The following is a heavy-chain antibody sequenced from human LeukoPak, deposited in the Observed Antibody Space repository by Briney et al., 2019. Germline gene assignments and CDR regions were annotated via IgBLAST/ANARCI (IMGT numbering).Heavy chain of an antibody. CDR3: ARGVIQLWPGDYFDY. Sequence: GASVKVSCKASGYTFTSYYMHWVRQAPGQGLEWMGIINPSGGSTSYAQKFQGRVTMTRDTSTSTVYMELSSLRSEDTAVYYCARGVIQLWPGDYFDYWGQGTLVTVSS. CDR2: INPSGGST. J-gene: IGHJ4*02. CDR1: GYTFTSYY. V-gene: IGHV1-46*01. D-gene: IGHD5-18*01.